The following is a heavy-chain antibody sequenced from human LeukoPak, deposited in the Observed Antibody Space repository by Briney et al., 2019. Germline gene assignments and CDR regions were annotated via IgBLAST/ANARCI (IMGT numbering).Heavy chain of an antibody. V-gene: IGHV1-3*01. D-gene: IGHD3-22*01. J-gene: IGHJ4*02. CDR1: GYTFTIYA. CDR2: INAGNGNT. CDR3: AREGRYYDSADIDY. Sequence: GASVTVSCTASGYTFTIYAMHWVRQAPGQRLEWMGWINAGNGNTKYSQKFQGRVTITRDTSASTAYMELSSLRSEDTAVYYCAREGRYYDSADIDYWGQGTLVTVSS.